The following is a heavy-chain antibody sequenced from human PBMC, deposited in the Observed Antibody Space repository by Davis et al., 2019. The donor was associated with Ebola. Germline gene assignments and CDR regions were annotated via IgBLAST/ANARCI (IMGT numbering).Heavy chain of an antibody. Sequence: PGGSLRLSCTVSGGSISSYYWSWIRQPPGKGLEWIGYIYYSGSTYYNPSLKSRVTISVDTSKNQFSLKLSSVTAADTAVYYCARVAGLEYSSSWGVGYYFDYWGQGTLVTVSS. D-gene: IGHD6-6*01. CDR1: GGSISSYY. CDR3: ARVAGLEYSSSWGVGYYFDY. CDR2: IYYSGST. J-gene: IGHJ4*02. V-gene: IGHV4-59*12.